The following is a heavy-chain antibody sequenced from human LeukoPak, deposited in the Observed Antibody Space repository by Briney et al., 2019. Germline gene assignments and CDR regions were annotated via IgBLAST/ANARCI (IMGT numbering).Heavy chain of an antibody. D-gene: IGHD3-22*01. CDR1: GFTFSSYS. CDR3: AKDGRGSGYFPDY. J-gene: IGHJ4*02. CDR2: IRYDGSNK. V-gene: IGHV3-30*02. Sequence: PGGSLRLSCAASGFTFSSYSMNWVRQAPGKGLEWVAFIRYDGSNKYYADSVKGRITISRDNSKNTLYLQMNSLRAEDTAVYYCAKDGRGSGYFPDYWGQGTLVTVSS.